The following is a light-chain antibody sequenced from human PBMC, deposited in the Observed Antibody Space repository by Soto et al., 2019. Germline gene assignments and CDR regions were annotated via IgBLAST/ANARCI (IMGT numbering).Light chain of an antibody. CDR1: SSDVGDYNY. J-gene: IGLJ2*01. Sequence: QSVLTQPASVSGSPGQSITISCTGTSSDVGDYNYVSWYQQHPDKAPKLMIYDVSNRPSGVSNRFSGSKSGNTASLTISGLQAEDEADYHCSSYTASSTVLFGGGTKLTVL. CDR2: DVS. V-gene: IGLV2-14*03. CDR3: SSYTASSTVL.